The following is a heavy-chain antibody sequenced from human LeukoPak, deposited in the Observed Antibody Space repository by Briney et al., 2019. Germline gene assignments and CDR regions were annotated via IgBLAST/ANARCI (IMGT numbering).Heavy chain of an antibody. CDR1: GGSFSGYY. CDR3: ARQTDLILPVY. J-gene: IGHJ4*02. D-gene: IGHD1-1*01. V-gene: IGHV4-34*01. Sequence: PSETLSLTCAVYGGSFSGYYWSWIRQPPGKGLEWIGEINHSGSTNYNPSLKSRVTISVDTSKNQFSLKLSSVTAADTAVYYCARQTDLILPVYWGQGTLVTVSS. CDR2: INHSGST.